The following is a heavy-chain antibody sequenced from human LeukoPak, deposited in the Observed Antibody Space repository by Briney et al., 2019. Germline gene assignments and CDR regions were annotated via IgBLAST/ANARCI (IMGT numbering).Heavy chain of an antibody. CDR1: GYTFTSYD. CDR2: MNPNSGNT. CDR3: ARGIALYYYYYVDV. Sequence: ASVKVSCKASGYTFTSYDINWVRQATGQGLEWMGWMNPNSGNTGYAQKFQGRVTITRNTSISTAYMELSSLRSEDTAVYYCARGIALYYYYYVDVWGKGTTVTVSS. V-gene: IGHV1-8*03. J-gene: IGHJ6*03.